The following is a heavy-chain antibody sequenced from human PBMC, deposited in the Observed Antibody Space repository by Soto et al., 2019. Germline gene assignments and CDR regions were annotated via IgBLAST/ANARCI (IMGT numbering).Heavy chain of an antibody. Sequence: VGSLRLSCAASGFTFSSYGMHWVRQAPGKGLEWVAVIWYDGSNKYYADSVKGRFTISRDNSKNTLYLQMNSLRAEDTAVYYCARDRFPVVAATPAQYGMDVWGQGTTVTVSS. CDR2: IWYDGSNK. CDR1: GFTFSSYG. D-gene: IGHD2-15*01. V-gene: IGHV3-33*01. CDR3: ARDRFPVVAATPAQYGMDV. J-gene: IGHJ6*02.